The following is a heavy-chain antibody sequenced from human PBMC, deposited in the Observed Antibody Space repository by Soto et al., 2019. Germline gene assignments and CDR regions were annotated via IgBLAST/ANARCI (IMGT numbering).Heavy chain of an antibody. CDR3: ARVVVTTVPASYYYGMDV. J-gene: IGHJ6*02. CDR1: GGTFSSYA. V-gene: IGHV1-69*11. CDR2: IIPFIGTA. D-gene: IGHD4-4*01. Sequence: GASVKVSCKASGGTFSSYAISWVRQAPGQGLEWMGRIIPFIGTANYAQKFQGRVTITADESTSTAYMELTSLRSEDTAVYYCARVVVTTVPASYYYGMDVWGQGTTVTVLL.